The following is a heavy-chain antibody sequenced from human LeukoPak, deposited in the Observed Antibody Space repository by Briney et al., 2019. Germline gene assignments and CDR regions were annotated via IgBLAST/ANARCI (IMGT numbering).Heavy chain of an antibody. J-gene: IGHJ4*02. Sequence: GASVTVSCKASGYTFTGYYMHWVRQAPGQGLEWMGWINPNSGGTNYAQKFQGWVTMTRDTSISTAYLQWSSLKASDTATYYCATSRRSGWYFDYWGQGTQVTVSS. V-gene: IGHV1-2*04. CDR1: GYTFTGYY. CDR3: ATSRRSGWYFDY. D-gene: IGHD6-19*01. CDR2: INPNSGGT.